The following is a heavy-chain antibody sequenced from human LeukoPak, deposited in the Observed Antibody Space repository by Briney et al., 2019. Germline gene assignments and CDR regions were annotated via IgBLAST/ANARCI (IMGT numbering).Heavy chain of an antibody. V-gene: IGHV3-23*01. CDR2: ISCSGGST. J-gene: IGHJ4*02. CDR1: GFTFSSYA. CDR3: AKALLLLWSGESAYFDS. D-gene: IGHD3-10*01. Sequence: GGSLRLSCAASGFTFSSYAMSWVRQAPGKGLEWVSAISCSGGSTYYADTVKGRFTISRDNSKNTLYLQMNSLRAEDTAVYYCAKALLLLWSGESAYFDSWGQGTLVTVSS.